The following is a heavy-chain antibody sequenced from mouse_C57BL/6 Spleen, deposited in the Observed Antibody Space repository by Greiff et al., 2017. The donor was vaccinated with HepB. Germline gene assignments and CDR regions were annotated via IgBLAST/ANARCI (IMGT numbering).Heavy chain of an antibody. V-gene: IGHV2-2*01. CDR1: GFSLTSYG. CDR3: ARERGGLYDYDGYFDY. Sequence: QVQLKESGPGLVQPSQSLSITCTVSGFSLTSYGVHWVRQSPGKGLEWLGVIWSGGSTDYNAAFISRLSISKDNSKSQVFFKMNSLQADDTAIYYCARERGGLYDYDGYFDYWGQGTTLTVSS. D-gene: IGHD2-4*01. CDR2: IWSGGST. J-gene: IGHJ2*01.